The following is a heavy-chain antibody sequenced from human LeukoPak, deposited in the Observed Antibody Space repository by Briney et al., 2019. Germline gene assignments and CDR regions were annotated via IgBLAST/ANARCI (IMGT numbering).Heavy chain of an antibody. D-gene: IGHD5-18*01. J-gene: IGHJ4*02. CDR2: ISWDASGS. Sequence: GGSLRLSCAASGFIFGDYTMSWFRRPPGKGLEWVSLISWDASGSFYSDSVKGRFTISRDNTKNSLFLQMNSLKTDDTALYYCAKGRRRGYAYGPADYWGPGTLVAVSS. CDR3: AKGRRRGYAYGPADY. CDR1: GFIFGDYT. V-gene: IGHV3-43*01.